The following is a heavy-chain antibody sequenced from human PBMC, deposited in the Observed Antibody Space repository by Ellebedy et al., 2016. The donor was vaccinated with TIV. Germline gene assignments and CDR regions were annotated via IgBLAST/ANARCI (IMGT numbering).Heavy chain of an antibody. Sequence: MPGGSLRLSCGVSGGSVSTTKYYWAWIRQPPGMGLEWIGSVYYSGSPYYNPSFKSRVTLSADTSKTQFSLNLRTVTAADTAVYYCARDPALPRGRFDTWGQGTLVTVSS. V-gene: IGHV4-39*02. CDR3: ARDPALPRGRFDT. J-gene: IGHJ5*02. CDR1: GGSVSTTKYY. CDR2: VYYSGSP.